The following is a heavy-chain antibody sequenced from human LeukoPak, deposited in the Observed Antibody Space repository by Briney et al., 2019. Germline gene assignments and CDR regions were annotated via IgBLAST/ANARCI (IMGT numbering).Heavy chain of an antibody. CDR2: QFYGGRT. CDR3: DGYYYDTSVDY. Sequence: SETLSLTCTVSGASISSSDYYWGWIRQSPGKGLEWIGSQFYGGRTFSNPSLNSRVTISLDSSKNQFSLKLTSVTAADTAVYFCDGYYYDTSVDYWGQGTLVSVSS. V-gene: IGHV4-39*07. CDR1: GASISSSDYY. D-gene: IGHD3-22*01. J-gene: IGHJ4*02.